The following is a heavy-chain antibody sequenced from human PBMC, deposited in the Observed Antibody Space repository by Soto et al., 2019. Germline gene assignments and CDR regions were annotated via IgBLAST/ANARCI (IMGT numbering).Heavy chain of an antibody. V-gene: IGHV3-23*01. CDR2: ITASGDTT. D-gene: IGHD6-13*01. Sequence: EVQLLEAGGGLVQPGGSLRLSCAASGFTFSNCAIRWVRQARGKGLEWVSSITASGDTTYYADSVKGRFTISRDNSKNTAYLQMNSLRVEDTAVYYCAKDPLKYSSSWYSEWWFDPWGQGTLVTVSS. CDR3: AKDPLKYSSSWYSEWWFDP. J-gene: IGHJ5*02. CDR1: GFTFSNCA.